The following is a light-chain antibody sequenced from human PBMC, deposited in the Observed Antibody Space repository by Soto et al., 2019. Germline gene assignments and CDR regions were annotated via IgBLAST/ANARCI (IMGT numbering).Light chain of an antibody. Sequence: VLTLSPATLTFKHGPRATRSCRARQTISGTYLAWYQQKPGQAPRLLIYSSSSRAAGVSDRFSGSGSGTDFSLTISRLEPEDFAMYYCQQYGRSPTWTFGQGSKVDVK. CDR1: QTISGTY. CDR2: SSS. J-gene: IGKJ1*01. V-gene: IGKV3-20*01. CDR3: QQYGRSPTWT.